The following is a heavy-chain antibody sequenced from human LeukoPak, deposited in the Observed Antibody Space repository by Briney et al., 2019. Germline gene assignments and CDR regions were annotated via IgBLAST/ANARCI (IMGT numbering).Heavy chain of an antibody. D-gene: IGHD3-10*01. J-gene: IGHJ5*02. CDR1: GGSFSGYY. CDR2: INHSGST. Sequence: PSETLSLTCPVDGGSFSGYYWSWVRQPPGKGLEWIGEINHSGSTNYNPSLKSRVTISVDTSKNQFSLKLSSVTAADTAVYYCAISDGSGSYSWGSWGQGTLVTVSS. CDR3: AISDGSGSYSWGS. V-gene: IGHV4-34*01.